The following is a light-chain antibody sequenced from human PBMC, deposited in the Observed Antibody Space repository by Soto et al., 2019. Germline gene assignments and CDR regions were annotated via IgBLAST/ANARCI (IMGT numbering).Light chain of an antibody. V-gene: IGKV3-15*01. CDR3: QQYNNWPSA. J-gene: IGKJ5*01. CDR2: DIS. Sequence: EIRMTQFPATVSASPGEGVTLSCRAAQDVTTNFAWYQVKRCQPPRLLIHDISTRATGVPARFRGSGSGPDFTLYISGLQSEDFEVYLCQQYNNWPSAFGQGTRLESK. CDR1: QDVTTN.